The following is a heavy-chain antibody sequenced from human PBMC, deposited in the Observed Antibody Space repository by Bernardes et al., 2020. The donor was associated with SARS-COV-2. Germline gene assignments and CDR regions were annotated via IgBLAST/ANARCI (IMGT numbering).Heavy chain of an antibody. V-gene: IGHV3-33*01. CDR3: ARDFLYGDYEAFDI. CDR2: IWYDGSNK. J-gene: IGHJ3*02. D-gene: IGHD4-17*01. Sequence: GGSLRLSCAASGFSFSRYGMHWVRQAPGKGLEWVAVIWYDGSNKYYADSVKGRFTISRDNSKNMLYLQMNSLRAEDTAVYYCARDFLYGDYEAFDIWGQGTMVTVSS. CDR1: GFSFSRYG.